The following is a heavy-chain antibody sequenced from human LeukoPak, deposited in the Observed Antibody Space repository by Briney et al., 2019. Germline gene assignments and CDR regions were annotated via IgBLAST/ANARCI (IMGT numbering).Heavy chain of an antibody. CDR2: IDWDDDK. V-gene: IGHV2-70*04. CDR1: GFSLSTSGMR. Sequence: ESGPALVKPTQTLTLTCTFSGFSLSTSGMRVSWIRQPPGKALEWLALIDWDDDKFYSTSLKTRLTISKDTSKNQVVLTMTNMDPVDTATYYCARINGDSGTYYMDVWGKGTTVTVSS. CDR3: ARINGDSGTYYMDV. J-gene: IGHJ6*03. D-gene: IGHD1-26*01.